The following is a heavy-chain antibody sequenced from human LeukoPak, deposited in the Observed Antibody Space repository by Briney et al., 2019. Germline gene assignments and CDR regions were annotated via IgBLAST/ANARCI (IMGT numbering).Heavy chain of an antibody. J-gene: IGHJ3*02. CDR2: INPNSGGT. V-gene: IGHV1-2*02. CDR1: GYTFTSYY. Sequence: ASVKVSCKASGYTFTSYYMHWVRQAPGQGLEWMGWINPNSGGTNYAQKFQGRVTMTRDTSISTAYMELSRLRSDDTAVYYCAREKVVLMVYASEDAFDIWGQGTMVTVSS. D-gene: IGHD2-8*01. CDR3: AREKVVLMVYASEDAFDI.